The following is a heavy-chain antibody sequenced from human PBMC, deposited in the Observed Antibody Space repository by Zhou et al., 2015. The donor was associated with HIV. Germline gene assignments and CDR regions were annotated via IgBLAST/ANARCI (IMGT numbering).Heavy chain of an antibody. CDR3: ARRVDLDYYYGMDV. D-gene: IGHD2-15*01. J-gene: IGHJ6*02. Sequence: QVQLVQSGAEVKKPGASVKVSCKASGYTFTSYDINWVRQATGQGLEWVGWVNPNSANTGYAQKFQGRVTMTRNTSITTAYMELSSLRSEDTAMYYCARRVDLDYYYGMDVWGQGTTVTVSS. V-gene: IGHV1-8*01. CDR2: VNPNSANT. CDR1: GYTFTSYD.